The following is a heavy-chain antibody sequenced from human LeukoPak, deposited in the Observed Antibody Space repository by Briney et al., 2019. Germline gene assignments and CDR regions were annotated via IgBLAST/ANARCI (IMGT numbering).Heavy chain of an antibody. Sequence: PSETLSLTCTVSGDSIIYYYWSWIRQPPGKGLEWIGYIYYSGSTKYNPSLKSRATISVDTSKNQFSLKLTSVTAADTAVYYCARGTNWSDENWFDPWGQGTLVTVSS. CDR1: GDSIIYYY. CDR3: ARGTNWSDENWFDP. J-gene: IGHJ5*02. V-gene: IGHV4-59*01. D-gene: IGHD1-20*01. CDR2: IYYSGST.